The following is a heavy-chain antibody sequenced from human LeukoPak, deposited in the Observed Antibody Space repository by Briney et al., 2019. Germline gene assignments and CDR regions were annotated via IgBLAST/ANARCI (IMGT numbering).Heavy chain of an antibody. CDR1: GYTFTGYY. V-gene: IGHV1-2*02. Sequence: ASVKVSCKASGYTFTGYYLHWVRQAPGQGLEWMGWINPNSGGTNYAQKFQGRVTMTRDTSISTAYMELTRLRSDDTAVYYCARDNGDYWFDYWGQGTLVTVSS. CDR3: ARDNGDYWFDY. CDR2: INPNSGGT. D-gene: IGHD4-17*01. J-gene: IGHJ4*02.